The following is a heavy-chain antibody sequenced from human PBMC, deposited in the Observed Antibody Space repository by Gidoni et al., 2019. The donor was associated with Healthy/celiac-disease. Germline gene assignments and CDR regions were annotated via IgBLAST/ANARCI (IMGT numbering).Heavy chain of an antibody. CDR1: GGSISSGSSY. D-gene: IGHD3-10*01. V-gene: IGHV4-61*02. CDR2: IYTSGST. J-gene: IGHJ6*03. CDR3: ARDSTYYYGSGSYYYYYYYMDV. Sequence: QVQLQESGPGLVKSSQPLSLTFTVPGGSISSGSSYWSWIRQPAGKGLEWIGRIYTSGSTNYNPSLKSRVTISVDKSKNQFSLKLSSVTAADTAVYYCARDSTYYYGSGSYYYYYYYMDVWGKGTTVTVSS.